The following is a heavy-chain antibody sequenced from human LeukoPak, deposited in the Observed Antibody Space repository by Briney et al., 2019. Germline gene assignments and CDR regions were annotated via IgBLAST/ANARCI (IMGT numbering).Heavy chain of an antibody. CDR2: INHSVST. V-gene: IGHV4-34*01. J-gene: IGHJ4*02. CDR3: ARGNTAPVRGSYSPKKFRYYFDY. D-gene: IGHD3-16*01. Sequence: PSETLCLTCAVYGGSFSGCYWSWIRQPPGKGLEWIGEINHSVSTNYNPSLKSRVTISVDTSKNQFSLKLSSVTAADTAVYYCARGNTAPVRGSYSPKKFRYYFDYWGQGTLATVSS. CDR1: GGSFSGCY.